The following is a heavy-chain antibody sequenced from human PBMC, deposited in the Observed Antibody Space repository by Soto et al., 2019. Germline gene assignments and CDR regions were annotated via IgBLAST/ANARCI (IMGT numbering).Heavy chain of an antibody. J-gene: IGHJ6*02. Sequence: SETLSLTCTVSGGSISSYYWSWIRQPPGKGLEWIGYIYYSGSTNYNPSLKSRVTISVDTSKNQFSLKLSSVTAADTAVYYCAREIRYYDFWSGPLTLYSHYYYGMDVWGQGTTVTVS. CDR2: IYYSGST. V-gene: IGHV4-59*01. D-gene: IGHD3-3*01. CDR3: AREIRYYDFWSGPLTLYSHYYYGMDV. CDR1: GGSISSYY.